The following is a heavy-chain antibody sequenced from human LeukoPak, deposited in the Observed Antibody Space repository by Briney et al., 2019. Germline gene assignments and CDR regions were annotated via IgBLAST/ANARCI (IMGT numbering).Heavy chain of an antibody. CDR3: AHHQKTSSTSIDY. D-gene: IGHD2-2*01. CDR1: RFTVNSYA. V-gene: IGHV3-23*01. Sequence: QPGGSVRLSCAASRFTVNSYAMSRVPPAPGKGLEGDSDIRGSGGNTYYADYVKGRFTISRDISKDTLYLKINSLRAEDTSVYYCAHHQKTSSTSIDYWGQGILVTVSS. CDR2: IRGSGGNT. J-gene: IGHJ4*02.